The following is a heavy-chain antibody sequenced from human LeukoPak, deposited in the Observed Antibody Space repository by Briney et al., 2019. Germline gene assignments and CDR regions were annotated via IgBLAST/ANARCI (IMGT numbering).Heavy chain of an antibody. V-gene: IGHV3-21*01. CDR1: GFTFSSYS. Sequence: PGGSLRLSCAVSGFTFSSYSMNWVRQAPGKGLEWVSSIISSSSYIYYADSVKGRFTISRDNAKNSLYLQMNILRAEDTAVYYCARDLPDDILTGYYSGLGYWGQGTLVTVSS. CDR2: IISSSSYI. D-gene: IGHD3-9*01. J-gene: IGHJ4*02. CDR3: ARDLPDDILTGYYSGLGY.